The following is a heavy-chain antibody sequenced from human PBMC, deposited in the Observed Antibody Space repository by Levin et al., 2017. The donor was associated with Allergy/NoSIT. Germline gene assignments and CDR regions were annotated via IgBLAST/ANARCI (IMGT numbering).Heavy chain of an antibody. Sequence: ASVKVSCKASGGTFSSYTISWVRQAPGQGLEWMGRIIPILGIANYAQKFQGRVTITADKSTSTAYMELSSLRSEDTAVYYCARAGQAMVNHYYYYYGMDVWGQGTTVTVSS. V-gene: IGHV1-69*02. J-gene: IGHJ6*02. CDR1: GGTFSSYT. CDR3: ARAGQAMVNHYYYYYGMDV. CDR2: IIPILGIA. D-gene: IGHD5-18*01.